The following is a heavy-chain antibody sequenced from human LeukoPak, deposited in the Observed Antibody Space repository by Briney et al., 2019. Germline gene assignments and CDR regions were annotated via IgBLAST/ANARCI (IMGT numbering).Heavy chain of an antibody. J-gene: IGHJ4*02. Sequence: MPGGSLRLSCAASGFTFSDYYMSWIRQAPGKGLEWVSYISSSGSTIYYADSVKGRFTISRANAKNSLYLQINSRSAEDTAVYYCARVEMATIHYWGQGTLVTVSS. CDR1: GFTFSDYY. CDR3: ARVEMATIHY. CDR2: ISSSGSTI. V-gene: IGHV3-11*01. D-gene: IGHD5-12*01.